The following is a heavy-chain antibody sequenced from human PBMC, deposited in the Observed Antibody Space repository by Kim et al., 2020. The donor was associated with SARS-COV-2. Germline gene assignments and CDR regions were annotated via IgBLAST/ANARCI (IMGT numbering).Heavy chain of an antibody. Sequence: YYADAVKSRCTISRENSMNTVFIQMNSLRAEDTAVYYCARAIAVAGTFDHWGQGTLVTVSS. V-gene: IGHV3-53*01. J-gene: IGHJ4*02. D-gene: IGHD6-19*01. CDR3: ARAIAVAGTFDH.